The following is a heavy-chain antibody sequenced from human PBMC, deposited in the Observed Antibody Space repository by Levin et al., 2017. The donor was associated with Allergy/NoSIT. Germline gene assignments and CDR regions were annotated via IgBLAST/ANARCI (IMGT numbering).Heavy chain of an antibody. V-gene: IGHV5-51*01. CDR3: ARQMRYTSGWYPNWYFDL. CDR2: IYPGDSDT. D-gene: IGHD6-13*01. CDR1: GYSFTSYW. Sequence: GASVKVSCKGSGYSFTSYWIGWVRQMPGKGLEWMGVIYPGDSDTRYSPSFQGQVTISADKSISTAYVQWSSLKDSDSAMYYCARQMRYTSGWYPNWYFDLWGRGTLVTVSS. J-gene: IGHJ2*01.